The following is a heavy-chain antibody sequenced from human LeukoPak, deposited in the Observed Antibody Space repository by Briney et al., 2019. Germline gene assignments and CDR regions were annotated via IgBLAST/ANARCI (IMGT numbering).Heavy chain of an antibody. V-gene: IGHV1-8*01. CDR3: ARMYYDGSGRDGNWFDP. CDR1: GYTFTNYD. Sequence: ASVKVSCKASGYTFTNYDINWVRQAPGQGLEWVGWMIPNTGNTGYAQKFQGRVTMTRDTSISTAYMELSSLRSDDTAIYYCARMYYDGSGRDGNWFDPWGQGTLVTVSS. J-gene: IGHJ5*02. D-gene: IGHD3-10*01. CDR2: MIPNTGNT.